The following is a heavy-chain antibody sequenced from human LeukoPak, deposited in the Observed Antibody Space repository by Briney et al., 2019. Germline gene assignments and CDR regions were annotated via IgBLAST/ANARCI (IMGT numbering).Heavy chain of an antibody. Sequence: SVKVSCKASGGTFSSYTISWVRQAPGQGLDWMGRIIPILGIANYAQKFQGRVTITADKSTSTAYMELSSLRSEDTAVYYCGGTTGMGGYYYYGMDVWGQGTTVTVSS. CDR1: GGTFSSYT. D-gene: IGHD4-11*01. CDR2: IIPILGIA. J-gene: IGHJ6*02. CDR3: GGTTGMGGYYYYGMDV. V-gene: IGHV1-69*02.